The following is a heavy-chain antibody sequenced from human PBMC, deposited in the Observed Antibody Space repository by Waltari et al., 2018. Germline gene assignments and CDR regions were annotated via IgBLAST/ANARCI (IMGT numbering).Heavy chain of an antibody. D-gene: IGHD5-12*01. CDR3: ARDVGPLDSGYDS. J-gene: IGHJ4*02. V-gene: IGHV3-21*01. CDR1: GFTFSSYS. Sequence: GFTFSSYSMNWVRQAPGKGLEWVSSISSSSSYIYYADSVKGRFTISRDNAKNSLYLQMNSLRAEDTAVYYCARDVGPLDSGYDSWGQGTLVTVSS. CDR2: ISSSSSYI.